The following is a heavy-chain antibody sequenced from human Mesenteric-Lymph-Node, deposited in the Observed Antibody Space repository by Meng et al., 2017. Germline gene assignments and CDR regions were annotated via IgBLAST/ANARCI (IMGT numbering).Heavy chain of an antibody. CDR3: ARGSDNVDY. CDR1: GFTFSSYW. V-gene: IGHV3-7*01. Sequence: GESLKISCAASGFTFSSYWMHWVRQAPGKGLEWVANIKFDGSEKYYVDSVKGRFTISRDNSKNTLYLQMNSLRAEDTAVYYCARGSDNVDYWGQGTLVTVSS. CDR2: IKFDGSEK. J-gene: IGHJ4*02. D-gene: IGHD1-1*01.